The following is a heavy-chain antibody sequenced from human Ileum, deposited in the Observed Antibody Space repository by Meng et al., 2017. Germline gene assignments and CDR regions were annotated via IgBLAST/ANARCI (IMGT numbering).Heavy chain of an antibody. CDR3: ASLRYNWNYSADY. J-gene: IGHJ4*02. CDR2: IYHSGST. V-gene: IGHV4-4*02. D-gene: IGHD1-7*01. Sequence: QVELQESGPGRGKPSGTLSLTCAGSGGSISSSNWWSWVRQPPGKGLEWIGEIYHSGSTNYNPSLKSRVTISVDKSKNQFSLKLSSVTAADTAVYYCASLRYNWNYSADYWGQGTLVTVSS. CDR1: GGSISSSNW.